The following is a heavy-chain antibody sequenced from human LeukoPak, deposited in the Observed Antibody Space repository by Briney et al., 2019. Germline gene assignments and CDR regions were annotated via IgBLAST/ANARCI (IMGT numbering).Heavy chain of an antibody. CDR2: IYSGGST. CDR3: ACVGSGWYGALDY. CDR1: GFTVSSNY. Sequence: GGSLRLSCAASGFTVSSNYMSWVRQAPGKGLEWVSVIYSGGSTYYADSVKGRFTISRDNSKSTLYLQMNSLRAEDTAVYYCACVGSGWYGALDYWGQGTLVTVSS. V-gene: IGHV3-66*01. D-gene: IGHD6-19*01. J-gene: IGHJ4*02.